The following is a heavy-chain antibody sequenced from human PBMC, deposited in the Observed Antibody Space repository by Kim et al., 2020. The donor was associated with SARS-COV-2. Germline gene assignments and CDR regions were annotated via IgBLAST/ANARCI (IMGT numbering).Heavy chain of an antibody. CDR1: GDSISSRNYY. Sequence: SETLSLTCTVSGDSISSRNYYWGWIRQPPGQGLEWIGSIYYSGSTYYNPSLKSRVTISADTSKKQFSLRLTSVTAADTAVYYCAGHIFERGVAVDPYFPFRGQGALVTVS. CDR2: IYYSGST. D-gene: IGHD3-3*02. CDR3: AGHIFERGVAVDPYFPF. V-gene: IGHV4-39*01. J-gene: IGHJ1*01.